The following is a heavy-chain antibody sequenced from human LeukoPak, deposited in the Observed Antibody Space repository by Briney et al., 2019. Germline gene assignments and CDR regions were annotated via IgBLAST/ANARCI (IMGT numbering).Heavy chain of an antibody. J-gene: IGHJ4*02. Sequence: SETLSLTCTVSGGSISSYYWIWIRQPPGKGLEWIGNIYYSGSTNYNPSLKSRVTISVDTSKNQFSLKLSSVTAADTAIYYCARSYCSGGSCWVYFDYWGQGTLVTVSS. CDR1: GGSISSYY. CDR2: IYYSGST. V-gene: IGHV4-59*08. CDR3: ARSYCSGGSCWVYFDY. D-gene: IGHD2-15*01.